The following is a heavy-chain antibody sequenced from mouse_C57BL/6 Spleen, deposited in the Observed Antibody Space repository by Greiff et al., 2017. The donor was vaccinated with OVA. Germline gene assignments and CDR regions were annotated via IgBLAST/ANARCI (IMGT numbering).Heavy chain of an antibody. J-gene: IGHJ1*03. CDR1: GFTFSDYG. Sequence: EVQVVESGGGLVKPGGSLKLSCAASGFTFSDYGMHWVRQAPEKGLEWVAYISSGSSTIYYADTVKGRFTISRDNAKNPLFLQMTSLRSEDTAMYYCARGDYGSTDWYFDVWGTGTTVTVSS. D-gene: IGHD1-1*01. CDR2: ISSGSSTI. CDR3: ARGDYGSTDWYFDV. V-gene: IGHV5-17*01.